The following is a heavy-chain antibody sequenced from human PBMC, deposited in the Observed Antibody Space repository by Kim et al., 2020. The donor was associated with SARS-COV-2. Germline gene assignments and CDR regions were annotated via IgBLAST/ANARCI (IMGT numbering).Heavy chain of an antibody. CDR2: IYSGGSST. V-gene: IGHV3-23*03. Sequence: GGSLRLSCAASGFTFSSYAMSWVRQAPGKGLEWVSVIYSGGSSTYYADSVKGRFTISRDNSKNTLYLQMNSRRAEDTAVYYCAKDESDMDSSGRYYSLD. D-gene: IGHD3-10*01. CDR3: AKDESDMDSSGRYYSLD. J-gene: IGHJ4*01. CDR1: GFTFSSYA.